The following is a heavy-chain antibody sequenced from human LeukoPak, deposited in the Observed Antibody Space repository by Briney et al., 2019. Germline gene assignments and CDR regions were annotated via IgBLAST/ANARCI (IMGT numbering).Heavy chain of an antibody. CDR1: GYTFTSYG. CDR3: AADLAFPLPVGAPSY. V-gene: IGHV1-18*01. D-gene: IGHD1-26*01. Sequence: GASVKVSCKASGYTFTSYGISWVRQAPGQGLEWMGWISAYNGNTNYAQKLQGRVTMTTDTSTSTAYMELRSLRSDDTAVYYCAADLAFPLPVGAPSYWGQGTQVTVSS. CDR2: ISAYNGNT. J-gene: IGHJ4*02.